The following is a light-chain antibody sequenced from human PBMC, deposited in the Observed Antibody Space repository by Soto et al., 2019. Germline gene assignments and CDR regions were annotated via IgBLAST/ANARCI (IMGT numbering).Light chain of an antibody. CDR1: QGISNF. V-gene: IGKV1-39*01. CDR3: QQSYATVRT. Sequence: MTQSPGTLSVSPGAGVTITCRASQGISNFLNWYQQKPGKAPRLLIYAASRLQSGVPVRFSGSGAETDFTLTITSLQPEDFGIYYCQQSYATVRTFGGGTKVDIK. J-gene: IGKJ4*01. CDR2: AAS.